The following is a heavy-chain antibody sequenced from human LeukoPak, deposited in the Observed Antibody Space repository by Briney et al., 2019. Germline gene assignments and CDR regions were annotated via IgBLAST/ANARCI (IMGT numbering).Heavy chain of an antibody. CDR3: ARRGTGHGMNV. CDR1: GFTFNNYW. J-gene: IGHJ6*02. V-gene: IGHV3-74*01. D-gene: IGHD1-1*01. CDR2: INNDGSSA. Sequence: GGSLRLSCAASGFTFNNYWIHWVRQVPGKGLVWVSRINNDGSSASYVDSVKRRFTISRDNAKNTLLLQMNSLRAEDTAVYYCARRGTGHGMNVWGQGTTVIVSS.